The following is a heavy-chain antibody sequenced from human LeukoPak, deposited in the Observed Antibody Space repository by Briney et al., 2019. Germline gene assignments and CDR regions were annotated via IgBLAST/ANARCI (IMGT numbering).Heavy chain of an antibody. CDR3: ARVDYGDYGFDY. CDR2: IYSGGST. CDR1: GFTVSSNY. Sequence: PGGSLRLSCAASGFTVSSNYMSWVRQAPGKGLEWVSVIYSGGSTYYADSVKGRFTTSRDNSKNTLYLQMNSLRAEDTAVYYCARVDYGDYGFDYWGQGTLVTVSS. D-gene: IGHD4-17*01. J-gene: IGHJ4*02. V-gene: IGHV3-66*01.